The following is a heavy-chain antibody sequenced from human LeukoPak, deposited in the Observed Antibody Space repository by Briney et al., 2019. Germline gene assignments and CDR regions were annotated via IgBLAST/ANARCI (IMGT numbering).Heavy chain of an antibody. D-gene: IGHD3-10*01. CDR3: ARYYYGSGSSWFDP. J-gene: IGHJ5*02. CDR1: GGSISSSSYY. Sequence: SETLSLTCTVSGGSISSSSYYWGWIRQPPGKGLEWIGSIYYSGSTYYNPSLKSRVTISVDTSKNQFSLKLSSVTAADTAVYYCARYYYGSGSSWFDPWGQGTLVTVSS. V-gene: IGHV4-39*07. CDR2: IYYSGST.